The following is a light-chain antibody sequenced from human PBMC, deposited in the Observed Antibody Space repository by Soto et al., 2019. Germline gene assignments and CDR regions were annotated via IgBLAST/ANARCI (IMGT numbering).Light chain of an antibody. CDR2: GNS. CDR1: SSNIGACYD. CDR3: QFYDSSLRAL. J-gene: IGLJ3*02. Sequence: QSELTQPPSVSGSPGQRITISCTGSSSNIGACYDVHWYQQLPGTAPKLLIYGNSNRPSGVPDRFSGSKSGTSASLAITGLPAEDEDDYYCQFYDSSLRALFGGGTKLTVL. V-gene: IGLV1-40*01.